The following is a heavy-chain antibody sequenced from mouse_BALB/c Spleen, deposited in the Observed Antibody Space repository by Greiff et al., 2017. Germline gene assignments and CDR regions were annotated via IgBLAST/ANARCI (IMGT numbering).Heavy chain of an antibody. J-gene: IGHJ4*01. CDR2: ILPGSGST. V-gene: IGHV1-9*01. CDR1: GYTFSSYW. CDR3: ARSGIYYYGSEFYYAMDD. D-gene: IGHD1-1*01. Sequence: VQLQQSGAELMKPGASVKISCKATGYTFSSYWIEWVKQRPGHGLEWIGEILPGSGSTNYNEKFKGKATFTADTSSNTAYMQLSSLTSEDSAVYYCARSGIYYYGSEFYYAMDDWGQGTSVTVSS.